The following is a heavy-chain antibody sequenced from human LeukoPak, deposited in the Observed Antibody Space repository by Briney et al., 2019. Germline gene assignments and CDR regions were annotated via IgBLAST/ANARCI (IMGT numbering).Heavy chain of an antibody. CDR2: ISGSGGST. V-gene: IGHV3-23*01. CDR1: GFTFSSYA. J-gene: IGHJ4*02. CDR3: AKIELYYYDSSGYKS. D-gene: IGHD3-22*01. Sequence: GGSLRLSCAASGFTFSSYAMSWVRQAPGKGLEWVSDISGSGGSTYYADSVKGRFTISRDNSKNTLYLQMNSLRAEDTAVYYCAKIELYYYDSSGYKSWGQGTLVTVSS.